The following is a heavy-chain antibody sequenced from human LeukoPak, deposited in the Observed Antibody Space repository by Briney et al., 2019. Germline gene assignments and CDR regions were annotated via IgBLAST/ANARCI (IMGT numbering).Heavy chain of an antibody. CDR1: GGSISSSSYY. CDR3: ARLAGYCSSTSCLRLGP. D-gene: IGHD2-2*01. Sequence: PSETLSLTCTVSGGSISSSSYYWGWIRQPLGKGLEWIGSIYYSGSTYYNPSLKSRVTISVDTSKNQFSLKLSSVTAADTAVYYCARLAGYCSSTSCLRLGPWGQGTLVTVSS. V-gene: IGHV4-39*01. J-gene: IGHJ5*02. CDR2: IYYSGST.